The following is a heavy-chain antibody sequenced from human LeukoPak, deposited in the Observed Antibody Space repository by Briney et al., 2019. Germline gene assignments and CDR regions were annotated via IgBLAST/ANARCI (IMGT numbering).Heavy chain of an antibody. D-gene: IGHD3-10*01. Sequence: SETLSLTCAVYGESFSGYYWSWIRQPPGKGLEWIGEINHSGSTNYNPSLKSRVTISVDTSKNQFSLKLSSVTAADTAVYYCASSPYYYGSGGLYWGQGTLVTVSS. J-gene: IGHJ4*02. CDR2: INHSGST. CDR1: GESFSGYY. V-gene: IGHV4-34*01. CDR3: ASSPYYYGSGGLY.